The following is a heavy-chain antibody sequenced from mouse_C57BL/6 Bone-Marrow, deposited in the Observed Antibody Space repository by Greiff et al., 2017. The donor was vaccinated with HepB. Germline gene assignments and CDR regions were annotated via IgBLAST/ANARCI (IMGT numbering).Heavy chain of an antibody. CDR1: GYSITSGYY. CDR3: AREEYYYAMDY. V-gene: IGHV3-6*01. J-gene: IGHJ4*01. CDR2: ISYDGSN. Sequence: EVHLVESGPGLVKPSQSLSLTCSVTGYSITSGYYWNWIRQFPGNKLEWMGYISYDGSNNYNPSLKNRITITLDTSKNQFFLKLNSVTTEDTATYYCAREEYYYAMDYWGQGTSVTVSS.